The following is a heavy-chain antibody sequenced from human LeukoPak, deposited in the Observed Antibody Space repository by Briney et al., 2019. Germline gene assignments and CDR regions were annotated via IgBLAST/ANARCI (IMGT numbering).Heavy chain of an antibody. J-gene: IGHJ5*02. CDR3: ARDPGVDTAMVISTGYWFDP. CDR1: GYTFTSYD. Sequence: GASVKVSCKASGYTFTSYDINWVRQATGQGLEWMGWMNPDSGNTGYAQKFQGRVTMTRDTSISTAYMELSRLRSDDTAVYYCARDPGVDTAMVISTGYWFDPWGQGTLVTVSS. V-gene: IGHV1-8*01. D-gene: IGHD5-18*01. CDR2: MNPDSGNT.